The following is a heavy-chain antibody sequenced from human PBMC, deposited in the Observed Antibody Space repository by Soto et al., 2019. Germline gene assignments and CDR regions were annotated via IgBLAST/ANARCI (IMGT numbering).Heavy chain of an antibody. D-gene: IGHD1-26*01. J-gene: IGHJ5*02. CDR1: GYNFSNYH. V-gene: IGHV1-2*02. Sequence: QVYLVQSGAEVKKPGASVKVSCKASGYNFSNYHIHWVRQAPGQGLEWMGWISSYTGNTYYQHTANTEYAQKFQGRVTMTRDTSINTVYMELGRLTSDDTAVYYCARGGPDSWNPVGGWFDPWGQGTLVTVSS. CDR3: ARGGPDSWNPVGGWFDP. CDR2: ISSYTGNTYYQHTANT.